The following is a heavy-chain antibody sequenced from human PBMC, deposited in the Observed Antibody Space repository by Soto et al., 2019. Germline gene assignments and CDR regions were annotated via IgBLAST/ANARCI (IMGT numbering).Heavy chain of an antibody. CDR2: ISYDGSNK. D-gene: IGHD3-22*01. V-gene: IGHV3-30-3*01. CDR1: GFTFSSYA. Sequence: GGSLRLSCAASGFTFSSYAMHWVRQAPGKGLEWVAVISYDGSNKYYADSVKGRFTISRDNSKNTLYLQMNSLRAEDTAVYYCARALFYDSSVYFDYWGQGTLVTVSS. J-gene: IGHJ4*02. CDR3: ARALFYDSSVYFDY.